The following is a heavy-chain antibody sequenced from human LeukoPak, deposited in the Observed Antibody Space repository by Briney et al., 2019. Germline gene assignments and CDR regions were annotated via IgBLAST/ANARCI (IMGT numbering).Heavy chain of an antibody. CDR2: INPNSGGT. CDR3: ARDPMRELRFTDAFDI. D-gene: IGHD1-26*01. Sequence: ASVKVSCKASGYTFTGYYMHWVRQAPGQGLEWMGWINPNSGGTNYAQKFQGRVTMTRDTSISTAYMELSRLRSDDTAVYYCARDPMRELRFTDAFDIWGQGTMVTVSS. CDR1: GYTFTGYY. V-gene: IGHV1-2*02. J-gene: IGHJ3*02.